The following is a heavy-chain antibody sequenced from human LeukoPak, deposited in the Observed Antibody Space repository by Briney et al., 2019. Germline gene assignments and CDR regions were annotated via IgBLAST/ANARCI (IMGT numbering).Heavy chain of an antibody. J-gene: IGHJ4*02. CDR2: IRAKAYGGAT. D-gene: IGHD1-26*01. Sequence: GGSLRLSCTASGFTFGDYAMSWFRQAPGKGLEWVGFIRAKAYGGATEYAASVTGRFTISRDDSKSMAYLQMNTLKTEDTAVYYCTAGGGPDDYWGQGTLVTVSS. V-gene: IGHV3-49*03. CDR3: TAGGGPDDY. CDR1: GFTFGDYA.